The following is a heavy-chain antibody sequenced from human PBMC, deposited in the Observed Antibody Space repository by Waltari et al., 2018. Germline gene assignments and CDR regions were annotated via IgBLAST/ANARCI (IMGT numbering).Heavy chain of an antibody. CDR1: GGSISSSAYY. V-gene: IGHV4-39*02. Sequence: QLQLQESGPGLVKSSETLSLTCAVPGGSISSSAYYWVWLRQPPGKELEWIGSIYPSGDTYYHASLESRVRVSVDRSSNHFSMTLSSVTAADTAVYYCARRGDWLPLDAFDIWGQGTVVTVSS. D-gene: IGHD2-15*01. J-gene: IGHJ3*02. CDR2: IYPSGDT. CDR3: ARRGDWLPLDAFDI.